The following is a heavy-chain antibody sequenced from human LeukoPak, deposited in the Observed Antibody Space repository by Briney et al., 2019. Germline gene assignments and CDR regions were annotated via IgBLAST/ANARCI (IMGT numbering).Heavy chain of an antibody. CDR3: ARERYYDFWSGYPPPLDY. V-gene: IGHV3-48*04. D-gene: IGHD3-3*01. Sequence: GGSLRLSCAASGFTFSSYAMSWVRQAPGKGLEWVSYISSSGSTIYYADSVKGRFTISRDNAKNSLYLQMNSLRAEDTAVYYCARERYYDFWSGYPPPLDYWGQGTLVTVSS. CDR1: GFTFSSYA. J-gene: IGHJ4*02. CDR2: ISSSGSTI.